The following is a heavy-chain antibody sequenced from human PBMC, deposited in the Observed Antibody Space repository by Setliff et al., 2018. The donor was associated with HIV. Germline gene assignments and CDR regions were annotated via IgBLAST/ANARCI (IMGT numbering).Heavy chain of an antibody. Sequence: SVKVSCKASGGTFSSPAFSWVRQAPGQGVEWMGGIIPILSMTSYAQKFQGRATITADISTSTAYLELSSLRSEDTALFYCVCRTVVAGKGLPPDSWGQGTLVTVSS. J-gene: IGHJ4*02. D-gene: IGHD6-19*01. CDR1: GGTFSSPA. CDR3: VCRTVVAGKGLPPDS. V-gene: IGHV1-69*10. CDR2: IIPILSMT.